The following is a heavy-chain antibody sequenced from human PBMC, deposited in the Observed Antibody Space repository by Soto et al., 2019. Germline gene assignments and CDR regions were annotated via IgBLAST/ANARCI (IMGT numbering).Heavy chain of an antibody. CDR1: GYTFTRYA. J-gene: IGHJ4*02. V-gene: IGHV1-3*01. Sequence: ASVKVSCKASGYTFTRYAMHWVRQAPGQRPEWMGWINPGNGDTKYSEKLQGRVTFARDTSASTTYMELSSLRSEDTAMYYCARNSYISGDADSYYFDYWGQGTPVTVS. D-gene: IGHD2-21*02. CDR2: INPGNGDT. CDR3: ARNSYISGDADSYYFDY.